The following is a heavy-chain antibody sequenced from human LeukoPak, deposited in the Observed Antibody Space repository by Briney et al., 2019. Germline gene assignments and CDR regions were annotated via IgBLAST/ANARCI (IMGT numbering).Heavy chain of an antibody. CDR2: INHSGST. CDR3: ARGYRQLVVLHWFDP. Sequence: SETLSLTCAVYGGSFSGYYWSWIRQPPGKGLEWIGEINHSGSTNYNPSLKSRVTISVDTSKNQFSLKLSSVTAADTAVYYCARGYRQLVVLHWFDPWGQGTLVTVSS. D-gene: IGHD6-13*01. J-gene: IGHJ5*02. CDR1: GGSFSGYY. V-gene: IGHV4-34*01.